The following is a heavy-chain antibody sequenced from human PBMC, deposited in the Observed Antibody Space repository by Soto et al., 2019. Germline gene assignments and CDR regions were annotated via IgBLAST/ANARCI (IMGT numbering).Heavy chain of an antibody. CDR2: VSNSGTST. Sequence: EVQLLESGGGHAQPGESLTLSCADSCFMISGYAMSWVRLAPGNGLAWLSAVSNSGTSTSYADSVKGRFTISIDNSKNSLYLQMSILGAEDTALYCCVKDLSARGWFDPWGQGTLVIVSS. J-gene: IGHJ5*02. D-gene: IGHD2-15*01. CDR1: CFMISGYA. V-gene: IGHV3-23*01. CDR3: VKDLSARGWFDP.